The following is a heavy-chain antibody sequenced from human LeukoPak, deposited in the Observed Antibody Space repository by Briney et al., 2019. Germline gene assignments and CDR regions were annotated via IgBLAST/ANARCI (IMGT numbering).Heavy chain of an antibody. J-gene: IGHJ4*02. Sequence: GGSLRLSCAASGFTFSSYSMNWVRQAPGKGLEWVSSISSSSSYIYYADSVKGRFTISRDNAKNSLYLQMNGLRAEDTAVYYCARGQQLVPDYWGQGTLVTVSS. V-gene: IGHV3-21*01. CDR1: GFTFSSYS. D-gene: IGHD6-13*01. CDR2: ISSSSSYI. CDR3: ARGQQLVPDY.